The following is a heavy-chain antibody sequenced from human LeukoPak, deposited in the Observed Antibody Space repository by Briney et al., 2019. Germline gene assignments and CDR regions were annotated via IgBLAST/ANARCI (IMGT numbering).Heavy chain of an antibody. CDR1: GGSISSSSYY. J-gene: IGHJ3*02. CDR2: IYYSGST. D-gene: IGHD2-2*01. Sequence: SETLSLTCTVSGGSISSSSYYWGWIRQPPGKGLEWIGSIYYSGSTYYNPSLKSRVTISVDTSKNQFSLKLSSVTAADTAVYYCASADCSSTSCYRNAFDIWGQGTMVTVSS. V-gene: IGHV4-39*01. CDR3: ASADCSSTSCYRNAFDI.